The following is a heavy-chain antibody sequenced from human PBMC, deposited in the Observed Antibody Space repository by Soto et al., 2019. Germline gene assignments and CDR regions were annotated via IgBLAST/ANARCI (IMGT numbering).Heavy chain of an antibody. CDR3: ARDVSCSSTSCSSADFDH. V-gene: IGHV1-18*04. D-gene: IGHD2-2*01. J-gene: IGHJ4*02. Sequence: ASVKVSCKASGYTFTSYGMSWVRQAPGQGLEWMGWISAYNGNTNYAQKLQGRVTMTTDTSTSTAYMELRSLRSDDTAVYYCARDVSCSSTSCSSADFDHWGQGTLVTVSS. CDR2: ISAYNGNT. CDR1: GYTFTSYG.